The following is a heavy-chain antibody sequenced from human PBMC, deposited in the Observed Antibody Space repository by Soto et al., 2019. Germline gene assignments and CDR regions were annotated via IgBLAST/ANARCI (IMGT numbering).Heavy chain of an antibody. V-gene: IGHV1-46*02. CDR2: FNPFSGAT. CDR3: ARDLTSGDY. J-gene: IGHJ4*01. CDR1: GYIFKNYY. Sequence: QVQLVQSGAEVKKPGASVKISCETSGYIFKNYYIHWVRQAPGQGLEWMAIFNPFSGATNYEQRLQGRVTATTDMSTSTVYMELNNLRSEDTAMYYCARDLTSGDYWGQGTLISVSS. D-gene: IGHD3-3*01.